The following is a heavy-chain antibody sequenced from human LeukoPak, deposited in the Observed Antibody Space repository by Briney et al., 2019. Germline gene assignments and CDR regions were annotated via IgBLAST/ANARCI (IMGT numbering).Heavy chain of an antibody. Sequence: GGSLRLSCAASGFTFSSYAMSWVRQAPGKGLEWVSVINDSGGSTYYADSVKGRFTISRDNSKNMLYLQMNSLRAEDTAVYYCAKDVSGYSSGWGYFDYWGQGTLVTVSS. CDR2: INDSGGST. J-gene: IGHJ4*02. CDR1: GFTFSSYA. CDR3: AKDVSGYSSGWGYFDY. D-gene: IGHD6-19*01. V-gene: IGHV3-23*01.